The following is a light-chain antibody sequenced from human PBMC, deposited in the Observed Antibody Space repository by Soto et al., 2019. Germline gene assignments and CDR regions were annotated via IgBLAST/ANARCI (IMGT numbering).Light chain of an antibody. CDR1: SGDVGHYDY. V-gene: IGLV2-14*01. Sequence: QSVLTQPPSVSGSPGQSITISCTGTSGDVGHYDYVSWYQQHPGKAPKLLIHEVTNRFSGVSNRFSGSKSANTASLTISGLQAEDEADYYCSSYSTSSTYVFGTGTKLTGL. J-gene: IGLJ1*01. CDR2: EVT. CDR3: SSYSTSSTYV.